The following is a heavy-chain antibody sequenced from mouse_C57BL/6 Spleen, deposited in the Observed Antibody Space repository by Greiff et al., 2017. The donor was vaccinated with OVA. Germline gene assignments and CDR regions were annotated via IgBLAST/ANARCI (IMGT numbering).Heavy chain of an antibody. CDR2: ISYDGSN. CDR3: ARFYYGNHWYFDV. D-gene: IGHD2-1*01. J-gene: IGHJ1*03. V-gene: IGHV3-6*01. Sequence: EVKLMESGPGLVKPSQSLSLTCSVTGYSITSGYYWNWIRQFPGNKLEWMGYISYDGSNNYNPSLKNRISITRDTSKNQFFLKLNSVTTEDTATYYCARFYYGNHWYFDVWGTGTTVTVSS. CDR1: GYSITSGYY.